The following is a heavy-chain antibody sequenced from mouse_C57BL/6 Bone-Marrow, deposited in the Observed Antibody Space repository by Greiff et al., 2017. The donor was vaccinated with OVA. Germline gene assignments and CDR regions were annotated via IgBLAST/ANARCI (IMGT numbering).Heavy chain of an antibody. CDR1: GYTFTDYY. V-gene: IGHV1-19*01. CDR2: INPYNGGT. CDR3: ARDHDGYYLYYFDY. J-gene: IGHJ2*01. Sequence: EVQLQESGPVLVKPGASVKMSCKASGYTFTDYYMNWVKQSHGKSLEWIGVINPYNGGTSYNQKFKGKATLTVDKSSSTAYMELNSLTSEDSAVYYCARDHDGYYLYYFDYWGQGTTLTVSS. D-gene: IGHD2-3*01.